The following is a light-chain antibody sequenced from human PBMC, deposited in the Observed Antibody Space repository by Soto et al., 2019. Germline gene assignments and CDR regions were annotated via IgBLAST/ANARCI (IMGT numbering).Light chain of an antibody. J-gene: IGKJ4*01. CDR1: XXXLYSDGSTF. V-gene: IGKV2-30*01. Sequence: VTLTPTPLSLRVALAQPVXXXXXXXXXXLYSDGSTFLNWFXXRQGQXXRXXIYKVSKRDSGVPDRFSVIVSGTDLTMKISRVQAEDVGLDECMQGTHRPITFCGGTKVDIK. CDR2: KVS. CDR3: MQGTHRPIT.